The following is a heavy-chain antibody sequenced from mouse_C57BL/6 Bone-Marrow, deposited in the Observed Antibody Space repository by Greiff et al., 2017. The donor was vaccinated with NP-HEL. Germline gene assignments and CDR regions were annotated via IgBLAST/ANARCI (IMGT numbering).Heavy chain of an antibody. CDR3: ASVSTMVKWFAY. D-gene: IGHD2-2*01. CDR1: GYTFTSSW. Sequence: VQLQQPGAELVRPGTSVKLSCKASGYTFTSSWMHWVKQRPGQGLEWIGVIDPSDSYTNYNQKFKGKATLTVDTSSSTAYMQLSSLTSEDSAVYYCASVSTMVKWFAYWGQGTLVTVSA. V-gene: IGHV1-59*01. J-gene: IGHJ3*01. CDR2: IDPSDSYT.